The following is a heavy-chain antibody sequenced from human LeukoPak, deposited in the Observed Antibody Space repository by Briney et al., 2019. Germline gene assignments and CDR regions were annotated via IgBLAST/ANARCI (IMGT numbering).Heavy chain of an antibody. J-gene: IGHJ4*02. CDR1: GFTFSSYA. Sequence: GGSLRLSCAASGFTFSSYAMGWVRQAPGEGLEWVSAISGSGSSTYYADSVKGRFTISRDNSKNTLYLQMNSLRAEDTAVYYCAKDHLYQLLSYLDYWGQGTLVTVSS. V-gene: IGHV3-23*01. CDR2: ISGSGSST. D-gene: IGHD2-2*01. CDR3: AKDHLYQLLSYLDY.